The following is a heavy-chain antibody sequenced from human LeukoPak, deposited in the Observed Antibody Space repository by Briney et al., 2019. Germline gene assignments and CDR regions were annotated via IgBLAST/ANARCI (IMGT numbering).Heavy chain of an antibody. V-gene: IGHV3-9*03. Sequence: GGSLRLSCAASGFTFDDYAMHWVRQAPGKGLEWVSGISWNSGSIGYADSVKGRFTISRDNAKNSLYLQMNSLRAEDMALYYCAKWGVTGTLGGAFDIWGQGTMVTVSS. CDR2: ISWNSGSI. J-gene: IGHJ3*02. D-gene: IGHD1/OR15-1a*01. CDR1: GFTFDDYA. CDR3: AKWGVTGTLGGAFDI.